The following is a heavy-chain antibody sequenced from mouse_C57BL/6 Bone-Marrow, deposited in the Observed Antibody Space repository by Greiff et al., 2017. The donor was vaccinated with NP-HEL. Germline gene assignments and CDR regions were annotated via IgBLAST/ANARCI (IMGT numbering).Heavy chain of an antibody. Sequence: VQLQQSGTVLARPGASVKMSCKTSGYTFTSYWMHWVKQRPGQGLEWIGAIYPGNSDTSYNQKFKGKAKLTSVPSASTAYMELSSLTNEDSAVYYCTRSPPYGSRQDYFDYWGQGTTLTVSS. D-gene: IGHD1-1*01. CDR2: IYPGNSDT. V-gene: IGHV1-5*01. CDR3: TRSPPYGSRQDYFDY. J-gene: IGHJ2*01. CDR1: GYTFTSYW.